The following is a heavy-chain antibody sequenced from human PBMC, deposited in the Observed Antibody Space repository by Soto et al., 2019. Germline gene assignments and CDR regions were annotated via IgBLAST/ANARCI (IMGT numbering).Heavy chain of an antibody. CDR2: ISGSGATT. D-gene: IGHD3-22*01. J-gene: IGHJ5*02. CDR1: GFTFTNYA. V-gene: IGHV3-23*01. CDR3: SKPFITMIVVNWFDP. Sequence: GGSLRLSCAASGFTFTNYAMSWVRQAPGKGLEWVSGISGSGATTYYADSVKARFTISRDNTKNTVYLHMNSLRAEDTAVYYFSKPFITMIVVNWFDPWGQGTLVTVSS.